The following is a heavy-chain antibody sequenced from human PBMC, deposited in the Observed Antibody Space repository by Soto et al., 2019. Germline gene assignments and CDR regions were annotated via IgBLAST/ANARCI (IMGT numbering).Heavy chain of an antibody. Sequence: VQLVQSGAEVKTPGASVKVSCTTDGYSFSYYGINWVRQAPGQGLEWMGWINTYNGNRNFAQKFEDRVTMTTATSTSTVYMELRGLKPDDTAIYYCARDRLRGYDNSGFYSWGQGTLVSVSS. CDR3: ARDRLRGYDNSGFYS. V-gene: IGHV1-18*01. CDR2: INTYNGNR. J-gene: IGHJ4*02. CDR1: GYSFSYYG. D-gene: IGHD3-22*01.